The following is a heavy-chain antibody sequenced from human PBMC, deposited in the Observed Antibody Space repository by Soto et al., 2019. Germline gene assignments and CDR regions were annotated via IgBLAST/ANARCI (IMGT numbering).Heavy chain of an antibody. CDR1: GFPFSSYA. J-gene: IGHJ4*02. CDR3: ARGTIVARQHLDY. Sequence: GGSLRLSCSASGFPFSSYAMSWVRQAPGKGLEWVSAISGSGGSTYYADSVKGRFTISRDDSKNTLYLQMDSLRVEDTAVYYCARGTIVARQHLDYWGQGTLVTVSS. CDR2: ISGSGGST. D-gene: IGHD6-6*01. V-gene: IGHV3-23*01.